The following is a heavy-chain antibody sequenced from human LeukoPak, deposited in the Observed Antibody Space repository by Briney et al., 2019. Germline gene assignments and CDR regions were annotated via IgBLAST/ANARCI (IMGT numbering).Heavy chain of an antibody. V-gene: IGHV4-59*01. CDR1: GGSISSYY. Sequence: PSETLSLTCTVSGGSISSYYWSWIRQPPGKGLEWIGYIYYSGSTNYNPSLKSRVTISVDTSKNQISLQLSSVTAADTAVYYCARADYDFWSGYYRGHFDYWGQGTLVTVSS. CDR2: IYYSGST. D-gene: IGHD3-3*01. CDR3: ARADYDFWSGYYRGHFDY. J-gene: IGHJ4*02.